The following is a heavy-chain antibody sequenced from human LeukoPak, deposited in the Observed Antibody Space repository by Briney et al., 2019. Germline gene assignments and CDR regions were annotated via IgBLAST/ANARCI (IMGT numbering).Heavy chain of an antibody. Sequence: GGSLRLSCAASGFTFNNAWMSWVRQAPGKGLEWVSSINGASDYIYYADSVKGRFTISRVNAKNSLYLQMNSLRAEDTAVYYCARVTSGSSYRPFDYWGQGTLVTVSS. D-gene: IGHD3-10*01. V-gene: IGHV3-21*01. CDR3: ARVTSGSSYRPFDY. CDR1: GFTFNNAW. J-gene: IGHJ4*02. CDR2: INGASDYI.